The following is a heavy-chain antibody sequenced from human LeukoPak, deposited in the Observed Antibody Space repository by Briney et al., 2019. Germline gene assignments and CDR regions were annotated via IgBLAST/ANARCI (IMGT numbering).Heavy chain of an antibody. CDR1: GFTFSSYD. Sequence: GGSLRLPCAASGFTFSSYDMNWVRQAPGKGLEWVSGISGSGDTTYYEESVKGRFTISRDNSKNTLHLQMNSLRAEDTAVYYCAKPRWFGELYGDYFDYWGQGTLVTVSS. J-gene: IGHJ4*02. CDR3: AKPRWFGELYGDYFDY. V-gene: IGHV3-23*01. D-gene: IGHD3-10*01. CDR2: ISGSGDTT.